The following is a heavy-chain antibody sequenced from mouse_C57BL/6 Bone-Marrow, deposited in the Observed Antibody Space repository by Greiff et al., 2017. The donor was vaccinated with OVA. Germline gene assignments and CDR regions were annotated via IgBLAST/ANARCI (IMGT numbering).Heavy chain of an antibody. J-gene: IGHJ1*03. CDR1: GYTFTDYN. Sequence: EVQLQQSGPELVKPGASVKIPCTASGYTFTDYNMDWVKQSHGKSLEWIGDINPNNGGTIYNQKFKGKATLTVDKSSSTAYMELRSLTSEDTAVYYCARDYDYWYFDVWGTGTTVTVSS. D-gene: IGHD2-4*01. CDR3: ARDYDYWYFDV. CDR2: INPNNGGT. V-gene: IGHV1-18*01.